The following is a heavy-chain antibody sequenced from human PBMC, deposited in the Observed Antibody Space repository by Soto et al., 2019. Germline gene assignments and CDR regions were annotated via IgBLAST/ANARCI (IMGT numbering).Heavy chain of an antibody. J-gene: IGHJ4*02. CDR2: ISAYNGNT. Sequence: ASVKVSCKASGYTFTSYGISWVRQAPGQGLEWMGWISAYNGNTNYAQKLQGRVTITADESTSTAYMELSSLRSEDTAVYYCAVAYYYDSSGMPAAFDYWGQGXLVTVYS. V-gene: IGHV1-18*01. D-gene: IGHD3-22*01. CDR3: AVAYYYDSSGMPAAFDY. CDR1: GYTFTSYG.